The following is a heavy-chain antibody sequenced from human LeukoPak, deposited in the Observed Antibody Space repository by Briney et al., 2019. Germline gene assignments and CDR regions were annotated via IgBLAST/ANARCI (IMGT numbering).Heavy chain of an antibody. Sequence: GGSLRLSCVASGFTFSSYWMHWVRHAPGKGLVWVSRINSDGSSTYYADSVKGRFTISRDNAKNTLYLQMNSLRAEDTAVYYCARGYGDWFDPWGQGTLVTVSS. CDR2: INSDGSST. CDR3: ARGYGDWFDP. V-gene: IGHV3-74*01. D-gene: IGHD5-18*01. CDR1: GFTFSSYW. J-gene: IGHJ5*02.